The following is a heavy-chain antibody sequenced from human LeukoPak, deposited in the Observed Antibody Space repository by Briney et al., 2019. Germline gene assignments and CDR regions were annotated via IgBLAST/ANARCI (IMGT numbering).Heavy chain of an antibody. V-gene: IGHV3-30-3*01. CDR2: ISYDGSNK. Sequence: GGSPRLSCAASGFTFSNYAMHWVRQAPGKGLEWIAVISYDGSNKYYADSVKGRFTISRDNSKNTLYLQMNSLRAEDTAVYYCARDLSWGSSWSYGMDVWGQGTTVTVSS. J-gene: IGHJ6*02. D-gene: IGHD6-13*01. CDR3: ARDLSWGSSWSYGMDV. CDR1: GFTFSNYA.